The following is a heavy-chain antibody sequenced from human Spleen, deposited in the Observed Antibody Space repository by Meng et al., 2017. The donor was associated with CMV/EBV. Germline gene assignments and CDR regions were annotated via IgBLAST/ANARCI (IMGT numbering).Heavy chain of an antibody. V-gene: IGHV3-11*04. CDR2: ISSSGSIT. CDR3: ARDFSAVHNWLDS. D-gene: IGHD1-26*01. Sequence: AASGFTFRDYYMTWVRQAPGKGLEWVSYISSSGSITKYLDSVKGRFTISRDNAENSLFLQMNSLRVEDTAFYYCARDFSAVHNWLDSWGQGTLVTVSS. J-gene: IGHJ5*01. CDR1: GFTFRDYY.